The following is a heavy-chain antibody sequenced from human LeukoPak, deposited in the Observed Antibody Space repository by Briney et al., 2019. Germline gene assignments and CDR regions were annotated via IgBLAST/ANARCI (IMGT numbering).Heavy chain of an antibody. CDR1: GFTFSNAW. V-gene: IGHV3-15*01. D-gene: IGHD3-3*01. CDR3: TTDRVAYYDFWSGSDY. CDR2: IKSKTDGGTT. J-gene: IGHJ4*02. Sequence: PGGSLRFSCAASGFTFSNAWMSWVRQAPGKGLGWVGRIKSKTDGGTTDYAAPVKGRFTISRDDSKNTLYLQMNSLKTEDTAVYYCTTDRVAYYDFWSGSDYWGQGTLVTVSS.